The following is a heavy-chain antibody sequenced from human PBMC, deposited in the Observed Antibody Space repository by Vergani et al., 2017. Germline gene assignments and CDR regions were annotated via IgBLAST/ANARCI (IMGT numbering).Heavy chain of an antibody. CDR2: ISDNGGTT. CDR3: ARDTVTGSRYFDY. J-gene: IGHJ4*02. Sequence: EVQLVESGGVVVQPGGSLRLSCAASGFTFIMHAMSWVRQAPGKGLEWVSIISDNGGTTYYADSVKGRFTISRDNSKNTLFLQMNSLRPEDTAVYYCARDTVTGSRYFDYWGQGTLVTVSS. V-gene: IGHV3-23*04. CDR1: GFTFIMHA. D-gene: IGHD6-19*01.